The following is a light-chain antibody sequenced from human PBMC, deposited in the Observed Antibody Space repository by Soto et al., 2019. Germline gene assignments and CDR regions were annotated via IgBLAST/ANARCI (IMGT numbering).Light chain of an antibody. CDR3: QQYNNWPPDRT. CDR1: QSVSSN. CDR2: GAS. J-gene: IGKJ1*01. Sequence: EIVMTQSPATLSVSPGERATLSCRARQSVSSNLAWYQQKPCQAPRLLIDGASTRATGIPARFSGSGSGTEFTLTISSLQSEDFAIYFCQQYNNWPPDRTFGQGTKVEIK. V-gene: IGKV3-15*01.